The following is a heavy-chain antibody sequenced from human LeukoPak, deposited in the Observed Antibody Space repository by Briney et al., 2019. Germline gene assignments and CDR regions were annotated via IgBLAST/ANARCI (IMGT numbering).Heavy chain of an antibody. CDR2: ISYSGNT. CDR1: GGSISSTNW. V-gene: IGHV4-4*02. CDR3: ARGLYYDSSTPSGY. D-gene: IGHD3-22*01. Sequence: KPSETLSLTCAVSGGSISSTNWWSWVRQSPGKGLEWIGYISYSGNTKYNPSLKSRVTISVDTSKNQFSLKLSSVTAADTAVYYCARGLYYDSSTPSGYWGQGTLVTVSS. J-gene: IGHJ4*02.